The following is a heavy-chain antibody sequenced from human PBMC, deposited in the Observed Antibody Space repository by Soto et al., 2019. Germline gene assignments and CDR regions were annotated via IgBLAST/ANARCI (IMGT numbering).Heavy chain of an antibody. CDR2: TYYRSKWYY. D-gene: IGHD1-26*01. CDR3: ARGEQYSGRIFDY. Sequence: WPTLSLTCAITGDSVSSNSAGWSWVRQCPSRGLEWLGRTYYRSKWYYEYAVSVRGRITINPDTSKNQYSLQLNSVTPEDTAVYFCARGEQYSGRIFDYWGQGTLVTVSS. V-gene: IGHV6-1*01. CDR1: GDSVSSNSAG. J-gene: IGHJ4*01.